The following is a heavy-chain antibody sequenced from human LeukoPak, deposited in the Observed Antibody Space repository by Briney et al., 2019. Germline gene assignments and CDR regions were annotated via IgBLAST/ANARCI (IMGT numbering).Heavy chain of an antibody. CDR2: FYYSGST. D-gene: IGHD3-22*01. V-gene: IGHV4-39*01. CDR1: GASISSGSYY. J-gene: IGHJ4*02. Sequence: SETLSLTCTVSGASISSGSYYWGWIRQPPGKGLEWIGSFYYSGSTYYNPSLKSRVTISVDTSKSQFSLKLSSVTAADTAVYYCARLRFYDRTIDYWGQGTLVTVSS. CDR3: ARLRFYDRTIDY.